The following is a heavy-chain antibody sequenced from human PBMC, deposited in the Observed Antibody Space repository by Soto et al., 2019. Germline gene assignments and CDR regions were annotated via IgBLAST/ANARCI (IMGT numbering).Heavy chain of an antibody. Sequence: GGSLRLSCAASGFTFSSYWMHWVRQAPGKGLVWVSRINSDGSSTSYADSVKGRFTISRDNAKKTLFLQMNSLRAEDTAVYYCASGTLWGPAAYYYGMDVWGQGTTVTVSS. V-gene: IGHV3-74*01. CDR1: GFTFSSYW. D-gene: IGHD3-16*01. CDR3: ASGTLWGPAAYYYGMDV. CDR2: INSDGSST. J-gene: IGHJ6*02.